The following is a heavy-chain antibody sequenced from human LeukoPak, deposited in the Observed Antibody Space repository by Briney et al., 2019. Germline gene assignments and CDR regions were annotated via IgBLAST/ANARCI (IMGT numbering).Heavy chain of an antibody. V-gene: IGHV4-34*01. D-gene: IGHD6-6*01. J-gene: IGHJ6*03. CDR2: INHSGST. CDR3: ARGSQGGSSGGGHYYYYMDV. Sequence: PSETLSLTCAVYGGSFSTYYWSWIRQPPGKGLEWIGEINHSGSTNYNPSLKSRVTISVDTSKNQFSLKLSSVTAADTAVYYCARGSQGGSSGGGHYYYYMDVWGKGTTVTVS. CDR1: GGSFSTYY.